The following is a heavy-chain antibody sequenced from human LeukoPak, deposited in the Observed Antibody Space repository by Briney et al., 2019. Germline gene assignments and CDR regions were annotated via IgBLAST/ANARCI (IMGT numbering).Heavy chain of an antibody. CDR3: AREPKQWLVRGKYFQH. CDR1: GYTFTGYY. V-gene: IGHV1-2*02. Sequence: GASVKVSCKASGYTFTGYYMHWVRQAPGQGLEWMGWINPNSGGTNYAQKFQGRVTMTRDTSISTAYMELSRLRSDDTAVYYCAREPKQWLVRGKYFQHWGQGTLVTVSS. CDR2: INPNSGGT. D-gene: IGHD6-19*01. J-gene: IGHJ1*01.